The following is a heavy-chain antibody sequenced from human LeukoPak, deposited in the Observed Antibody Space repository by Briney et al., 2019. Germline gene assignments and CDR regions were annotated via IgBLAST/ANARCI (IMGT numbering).Heavy chain of an antibody. D-gene: IGHD3-10*01. CDR3: AKRLGDYYGPGSYYPDY. CDR2: ISGSASRT. CDR1: GFSFSSYA. Sequence: GGSLRLSCAASGFSFSSYAMSWVRQAPGKGLEWVSAISGSASRTYFADSVKGRFTISRDTSKNTLYLQMNSLRAEDTAVYYCAKRLGDYYGPGSYYPDYWGQGTLVTVSS. V-gene: IGHV3-23*01. J-gene: IGHJ4*02.